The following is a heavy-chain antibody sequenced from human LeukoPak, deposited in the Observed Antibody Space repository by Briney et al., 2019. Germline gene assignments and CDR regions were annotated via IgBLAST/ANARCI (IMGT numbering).Heavy chain of an antibody. CDR1: GFSFSSYE. Sequence: GSLRLSCAASGFSFSSYEMNWVRQAPGKGLEWISYISSSSSYIYYADSVKGRFTISRDNAKNSLYLQMNSLRAEDTAVYYCARGGYDYVWGSYRYTVTVDIDYWGQGTLVTVSS. J-gene: IGHJ4*02. D-gene: IGHD3-16*02. CDR2: ISSSSSYI. V-gene: IGHV3-21*05. CDR3: ARGGYDYVWGSYRYTVTVDIDY.